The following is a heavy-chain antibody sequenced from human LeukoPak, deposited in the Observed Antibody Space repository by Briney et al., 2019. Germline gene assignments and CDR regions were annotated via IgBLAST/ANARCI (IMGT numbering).Heavy chain of an antibody. Sequence: ASVKVSCKASGYTFTSFDINWARQATGQGPEWMGWMNPNSGNTGYAQKFQGRVTMTRDTSINTAYMELSSLGSEDTAVYYCARNHVPTGLRDVWGTGTPVIVSS. CDR2: MNPNSGNT. CDR1: GYTFTSFD. V-gene: IGHV1-8*01. J-gene: IGHJ6*04. CDR3: ARNHVPTGLRDV. D-gene: IGHD5-12*01.